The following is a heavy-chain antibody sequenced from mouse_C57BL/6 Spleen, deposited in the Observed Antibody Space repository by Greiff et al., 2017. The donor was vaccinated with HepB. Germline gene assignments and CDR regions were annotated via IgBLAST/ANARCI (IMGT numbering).Heavy chain of an antibody. CDR2: IDPSDSYT. Sequence: VKLQQPGAALVKPGASVKLSCKASGYTFTSYWMQWVKQRPGQGLEWIGEIDPSDSYTNYNQKFKGKATLTVDTSSSTAYMQLSSLTSEDSAVYYCARGGTTVVATRDYAMDYWGQGTSVTVSS. V-gene: IGHV1-50*01. J-gene: IGHJ4*01. D-gene: IGHD1-1*01. CDR1: GYTFTSYW. CDR3: ARGGTTVVATRDYAMDY.